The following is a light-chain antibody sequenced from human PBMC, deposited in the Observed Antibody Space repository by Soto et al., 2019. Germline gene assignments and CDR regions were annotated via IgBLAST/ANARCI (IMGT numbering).Light chain of an antibody. CDR3: EACDYSLSGYV. J-gene: IGLJ1*01. CDR1: SSNIGSNY. CDR2: SNN. Sequence: QSLLTQPPSASGTPGQRVTISCSGSSSNIGSNYVYWYQQLPGTAPKHLIYSNNQRPSGVPDRFSGSKSGTSASLAISGLRSEDEADYYCEACDYSLSGYVFGTGTQGTVL. V-gene: IGLV1-47*02.